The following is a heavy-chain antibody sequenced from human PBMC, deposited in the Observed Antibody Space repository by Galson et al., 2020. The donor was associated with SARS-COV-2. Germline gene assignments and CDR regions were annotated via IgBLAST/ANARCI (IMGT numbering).Heavy chain of an antibody. CDR2: INWDGGRT. CDR3: AKDVSVLRYFDWPLYDAFDS. D-gene: IGHD3-9*01. CDR1: GFTFDDYS. Sequence: GGSLRLSCAASGFTFDDYSMHWVRQPPGKGLEWVSLINWDGGRTYYANSVNGRFTISRDNSKNSLYLQMNDLRTEDTALYYCAKDVSVLRYFDWPLYDAFDSWGQGTMVTVSS. V-gene: IGHV3-43*01. J-gene: IGHJ3*01.